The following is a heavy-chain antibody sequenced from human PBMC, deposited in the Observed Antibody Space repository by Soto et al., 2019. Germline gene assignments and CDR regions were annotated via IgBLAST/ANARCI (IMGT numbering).Heavy chain of an antibody. CDR2: ISWNGGDI. CDR3: TKDRLGIYYYGMDV. CDR1: GFTFDEYA. V-gene: IGHV3-9*01. Sequence: LRLSCAGSGFTFDEYAMHWVRQRPGKGLEWVSGISWNGGDIDYADSVKGRFTISRDNAKNSLYLQMNSLRPEGTATYFCTKDRLGIYYYGMDVWGPGTTVTVSS. D-gene: IGHD7-27*01. J-gene: IGHJ6*02.